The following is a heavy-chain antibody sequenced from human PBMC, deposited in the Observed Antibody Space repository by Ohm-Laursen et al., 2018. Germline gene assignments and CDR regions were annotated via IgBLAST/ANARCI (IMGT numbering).Heavy chain of an antibody. CDR2: ISVSGGTT. CDR3: ATFCNHAGSGWGRPCDH. V-gene: IGHV3-23*01. CDR1: GFIFSSYA. D-gene: IGHD3-22*01. J-gene: IGHJ4*02. Sequence: SLRLSCSASGFIFSSYAMSWVRQAPGKGLEWVSFISVSGGTTYYRDSVKGRFTISRDNSKNSLYLQMNTLRVDDTAVYYCATFCNHAGSGWGRPCDHWGQGTLVTVSA.